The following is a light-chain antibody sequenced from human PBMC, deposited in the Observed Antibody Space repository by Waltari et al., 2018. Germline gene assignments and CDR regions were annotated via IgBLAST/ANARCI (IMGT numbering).Light chain of an antibody. CDR2: SAS. CDR1: QRVSST. Sequence: EIVMTQSPATLSVSPGERATLSCRASQRVSSTLAWYQQKPGQAPRLLIYSASTGATGIPARFSGSGSGTEFTLTISSMQSEDFAVYCCQQYDNWPRTFGQGTKLEIK. V-gene: IGKV3-15*01. CDR3: QQYDNWPRT. J-gene: IGKJ2*01.